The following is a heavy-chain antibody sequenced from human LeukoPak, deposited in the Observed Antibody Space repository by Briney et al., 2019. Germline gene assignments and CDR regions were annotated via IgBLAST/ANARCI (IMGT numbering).Heavy chain of an antibody. CDR3: ARSPSRYCSGGSCPNWFDP. J-gene: IGHJ5*02. CDR1: GGSISSYY. CDR2: IYYSGST. V-gene: IGHV4-59*01. Sequence: SETLSLTCTVSGGSISSYYWSWIRQPPGKGLEWIGYIYYSGSTNYNPSLKSRVTISVDTSKNQFSLKLSSVAAADTAVYYCARSPSRYCSGGSCPNWFDPWGQGTLVTVSS. D-gene: IGHD2-15*01.